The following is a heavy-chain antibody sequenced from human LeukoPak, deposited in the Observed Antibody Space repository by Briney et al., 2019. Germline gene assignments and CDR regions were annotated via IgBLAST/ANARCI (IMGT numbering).Heavy chain of an antibody. CDR2: IIPIFGTA. CDR1: GGMFSSYA. D-gene: IGHD3-22*01. Sequence: ASVKVSCKASGGMFSSYAISWVRQAPGQGLEWMGGIIPIFGTANYAQKFQGRVTITADESTSTAYMELSSLRSEDTAVYYCARGYDPTNYYYYYMDVWGKGTTVTISS. CDR3: ARGYDPTNYYYYYMDV. J-gene: IGHJ6*03. V-gene: IGHV1-69*13.